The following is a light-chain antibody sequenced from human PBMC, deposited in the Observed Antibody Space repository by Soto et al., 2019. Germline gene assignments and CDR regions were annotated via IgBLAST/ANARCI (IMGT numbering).Light chain of an antibody. V-gene: IGKV3-11*01. CDR2: DAS. CDR1: QSVSSY. J-gene: IGKJ5*01. CDR3: QQRSNWPPTT. Sequence: EIVFTQSPATLSLSPGDRASLSCRASQSVSSYLAWYQQKPGQAPRLLIYDASNRATGIPARFSGSGSGTDFTLTISSLEPEDFAVYYCQQRSNWPPTTFGQGTRLEI.